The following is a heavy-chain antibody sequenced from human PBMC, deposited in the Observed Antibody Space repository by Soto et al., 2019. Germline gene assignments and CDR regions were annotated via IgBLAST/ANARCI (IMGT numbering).Heavy chain of an antibody. V-gene: IGHV1-8*01. CDR3: AALGIGGFDDAFDI. CDR2: MNPNSGNT. J-gene: IGHJ3*02. Sequence: ASVKVSCKASGYTFTSYDINWVRQATGQGLEWMGWMNPNSGNTGYAQKFQGRVTMTRNTSISTAYMELSSLRSEDTAVYYCAALGIGGFDDAFDIWGQGTMVTVSS. D-gene: IGHD3-10*01. CDR1: GYTFTSYD.